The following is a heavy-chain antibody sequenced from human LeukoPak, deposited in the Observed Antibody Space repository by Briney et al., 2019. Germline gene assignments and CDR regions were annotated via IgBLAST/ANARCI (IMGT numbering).Heavy chain of an antibody. CDR1: GGSISSSSYY. V-gene: IGHV4-39*01. CDR3: ARPRGYGDYFDY. Sequence: PSETLSLTCTVSGGSISSSSYYWGWIRQPPGKGLEWIGSIYYSGSTYYNPSLKSRVTISVDTSKNRFSLKLSSVTAADTAVYYCARPRGYGDYFDYWGQGTLVTVSS. CDR2: IYYSGST. J-gene: IGHJ4*02. D-gene: IGHD4-17*01.